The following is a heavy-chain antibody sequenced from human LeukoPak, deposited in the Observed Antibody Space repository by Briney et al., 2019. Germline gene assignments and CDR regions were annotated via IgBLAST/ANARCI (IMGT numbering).Heavy chain of an antibody. CDR3: AKDRYYYDSSGSIYFDY. CDR2: ISYDGSNK. Sequence: GRSLRLSCAASGFTFSNFGIHWVRQTPGKGLEWVAVISYDGSNKYYADSVKGRFTISRDNSKNTLYLQMNSLRAEDTAVYYCAKDRYYYDSSGSIYFDYWGQGTLVTVSS. V-gene: IGHV3-30*18. CDR1: GFTFSNFG. J-gene: IGHJ4*02. D-gene: IGHD3-22*01.